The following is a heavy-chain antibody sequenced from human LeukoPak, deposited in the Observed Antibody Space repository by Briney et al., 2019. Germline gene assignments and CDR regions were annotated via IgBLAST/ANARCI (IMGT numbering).Heavy chain of an antibody. CDR2: IYYSGST. J-gene: IGHJ4*02. CDR3: ARRWLVRNYFDY. D-gene: IGHD6-19*01. V-gene: IGHV4-39*01. Sequence: PSETLSLTCTVSGGSISSSSYYWGWIRPPPGKGLVWIGSIYYSGSTYYNPSLKSRVTISVDTSKNQFSLKLSPLTAADTAVYYCARRWLVRNYFDYWGQGTLVTVSS. CDR1: GGSISSSSYY.